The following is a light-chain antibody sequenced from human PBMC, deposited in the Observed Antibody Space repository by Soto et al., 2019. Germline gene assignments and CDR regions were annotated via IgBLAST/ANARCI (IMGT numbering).Light chain of an antibody. CDR2: EVS. CDR3: SSYTSSRGRV. CDR1: SSDVGGYDL. J-gene: IGLJ1*01. Sequence: LTQPASVSGSPGQSITISCTGTSSDVGGYDLVSWYQQHPGKVPKLMIYEVSNRPSGVSNRFSGSKSGNTASLTISGLQAEDEADYFYSSYTSSRGRVFGTGTKVTVL. V-gene: IGLV2-14*01.